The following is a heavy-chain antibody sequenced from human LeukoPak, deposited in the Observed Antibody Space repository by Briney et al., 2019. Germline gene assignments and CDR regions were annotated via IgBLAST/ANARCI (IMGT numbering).Heavy chain of an antibody. J-gene: IGHJ4*02. CDR3: AGIAVAGLY. CDR1: GFSFSGYG. Sequence: RGSLKLSCAASGFSFSGYGMHWVRQAPGKGLQWMSFIRYDGSYKYYADSVNGRFTISRDNSKNTLYLQMDNLRPDDTAIYYCAGIAVAGLYWGQGTLVTVSS. V-gene: IGHV3-30*02. D-gene: IGHD6-19*01. CDR2: IRYDGSYK.